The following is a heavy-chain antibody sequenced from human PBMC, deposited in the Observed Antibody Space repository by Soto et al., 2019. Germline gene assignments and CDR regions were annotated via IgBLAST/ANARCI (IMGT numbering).Heavy chain of an antibody. V-gene: IGHV3-33*01. D-gene: IGHD3-10*01. CDR3: ALQGSYYYYGMDV. J-gene: IGHJ6*02. CDR2: IWSDGSNK. Sequence: QVQLVESGGGVVQPGRSLRLSCAASGFTFSSYGMHWVRQAPGKGLEWVAVIWSDGSNKYYADCVKGRFTISRDNSKNALYRQINRLRAEDTAVYYCALQGSYYYYGMDVWGPGTTVTVSS. CDR1: GFTFSSYG.